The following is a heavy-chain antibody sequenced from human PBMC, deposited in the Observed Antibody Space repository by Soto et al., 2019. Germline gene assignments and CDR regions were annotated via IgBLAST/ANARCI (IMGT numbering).Heavy chain of an antibody. J-gene: IGHJ6*02. CDR2: INWNGGST. Sequence: PGGSLRLSCAASGFTFDDYGMSWVRQAPGKGLEWVSGINWNGGSTGYADSVKGRFTISRDNAKNSLYLQMNSLRAEDTALYYCARDGYCSGGSCYQFYYYYGMDVWGQGTTVTVSS. D-gene: IGHD2-15*01. CDR1: GFTFDDYG. CDR3: ARDGYCSGGSCYQFYYYYGMDV. V-gene: IGHV3-20*04.